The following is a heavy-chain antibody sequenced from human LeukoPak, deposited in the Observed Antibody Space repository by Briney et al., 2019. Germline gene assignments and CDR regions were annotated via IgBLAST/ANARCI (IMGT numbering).Heavy chain of an antibody. J-gene: IGHJ5*02. CDR1: GYTFTSYY. Sequence: ASVKVSCKASGYTFTSYYMHWVRQAPGQGLEWMGLINPSGSSTSYAQKFQGRLSLTRDMSTSTAYMELSSLRSEDTAVYYCARDNSVGDTAWWFDPWGQGTLVTVSS. D-gene: IGHD1-26*01. V-gene: IGHV1-46*01. CDR2: INPSGSST. CDR3: ARDNSVGDTAWWFDP.